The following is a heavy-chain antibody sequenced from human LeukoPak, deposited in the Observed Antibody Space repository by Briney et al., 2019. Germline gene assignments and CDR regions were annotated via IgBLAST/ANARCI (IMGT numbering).Heavy chain of an antibody. J-gene: IGHJ4*02. CDR2: IYHSGST. V-gene: IGHV4-4*02. D-gene: IGHD3-3*01. CDR1: GGSISSSNW. Sequence: SGTLSLTCAVSGGSISSSNWWSWVRQPPGKGLEWIGEIYHSGSTNYNPSLKSRVTISVDKSKNQFSLKLSSVTAADTAVYYCVGNVKNFGNFDYWGQGTLVTVSS. CDR3: VGNVKNFGNFDY.